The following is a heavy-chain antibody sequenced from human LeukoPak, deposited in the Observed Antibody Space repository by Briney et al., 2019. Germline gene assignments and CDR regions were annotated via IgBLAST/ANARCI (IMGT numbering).Heavy chain of an antibody. CDR3: ARDRGYSYGFGG. CDR2: ISSSSSYT. V-gene: IGHV3-11*06. J-gene: IGHJ4*02. D-gene: IGHD5-18*01. CDR1: GFTFSDYY. Sequence: GGSLRLSCAASGFTFSDYYMSWIRQAPGKGLEWVSYISSSSSYTNHADSVKGRFTISRDNAKNSLHLQMNSLRAEDTAVYYCARDRGYSYGFGGWGQGTLVTVSS.